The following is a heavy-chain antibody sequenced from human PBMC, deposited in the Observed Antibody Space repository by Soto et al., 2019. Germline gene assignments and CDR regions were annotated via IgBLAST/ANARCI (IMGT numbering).Heavy chain of an antibody. D-gene: IGHD2-15*01. V-gene: IGHV3-9*01. CDR3: VKDVIGYCSAGNCFPDSYFDY. CDR2: LSWDSGNI. CDR1: GFKFDVFA. J-gene: IGHJ4*02. Sequence: LRLSCAASGFKFDVFALHWVRQVHGKGLEWVSGLSWDSGNIGYADSVKGRFTISRDNAKNSLYLQMSGLRAEDTAFYYCVKDVIGYCSAGNCFPDSYFDYWGQGALVTVSS.